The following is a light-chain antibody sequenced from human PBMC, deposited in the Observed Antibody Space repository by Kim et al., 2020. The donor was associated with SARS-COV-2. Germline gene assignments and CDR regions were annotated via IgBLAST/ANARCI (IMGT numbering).Light chain of an antibody. CDR1: QSVSSGY. CDR3: QQYGSLPRT. CDR2: GAS. V-gene: IGKV3-20*01. J-gene: IGKJ1*01. Sequence: STGERATLSCRASQSVSSGYLAWYQQKPGQAPRLLIYGASSRATGIPDRISGRGSGTDFTLTISGLEPEDFAVYYCQQYGSLPRTFGQGTKVDIK.